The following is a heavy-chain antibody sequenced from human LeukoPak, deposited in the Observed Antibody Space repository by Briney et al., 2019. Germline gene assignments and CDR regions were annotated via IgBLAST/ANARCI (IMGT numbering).Heavy chain of an antibody. CDR2: IYPGDSDT. V-gene: IGHV5-51*01. CDR1: GYSFTSYW. CDR3: AGPRLTGSSSWHEDAFDI. J-gene: IGHJ3*02. D-gene: IGHD6-13*01. Sequence: GESLKISCKGSGYSFTSYWIGWVRQMPGKGLEWMGIIYPGDSDTRYSPSFQGQVTISADKSISTAYLQWSRLKASDTAMYYCAGPRLTGSSSWHEDAFDIWGQGTMVTVSS.